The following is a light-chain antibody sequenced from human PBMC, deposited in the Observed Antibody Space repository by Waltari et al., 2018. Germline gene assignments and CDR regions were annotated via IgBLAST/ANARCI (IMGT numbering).Light chain of an antibody. CDR1: QGISNS. J-gene: IGKJ4*01. V-gene: IGKV1-16*02. CDR2: GAS. CDR3: QQYHSYPLS. Sequence: DIQMTQSPSSLSASVGDRVTITWRAGQGISNSLAWFQQKPVKAPKSLIYGASSLQSGVPSKFSGSGSGTDFTLTISSLQPEDFATYYCQQYHSYPLSFGGGTKVEIK.